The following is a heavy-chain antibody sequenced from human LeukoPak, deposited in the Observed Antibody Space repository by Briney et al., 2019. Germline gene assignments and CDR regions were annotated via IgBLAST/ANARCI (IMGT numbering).Heavy chain of an antibody. J-gene: IGHJ4*02. V-gene: IGHV3-23*01. CDR2: ISGSGGST. D-gene: IGHD3-22*01. CDR3: AKDRGRSSGYYSDY. CDR1: GFTFSSYS. Sequence: GGSLRLSCAASGFTFSSYSMSWVRQAPGKGLEWVSAISGSGGSTYYADSVKGRFTISRDNSKNTLYLKMHRMRAEATAVYYCAKDRGRSSGYYSDYWGPGTLVTVSP.